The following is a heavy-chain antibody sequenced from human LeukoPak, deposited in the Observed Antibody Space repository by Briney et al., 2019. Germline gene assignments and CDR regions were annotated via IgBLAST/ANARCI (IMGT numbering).Heavy chain of an antibody. V-gene: IGHV4-4*02. D-gene: IGHD1-14*01. CDR1: PDSTTSNF. Sequence: SETLSLTCTVSPDSTTSNFWSWVRQPPGKGLEWIGEIHRSGSTDYNPSLQSRVTISIDRSKNQIALELSSVTAADTAVYYCAREIVGGFNPGAYWGQGTLVTVSS. J-gene: IGHJ4*02. CDR3: AREIVGGFNPGAY. CDR2: IHRSGST.